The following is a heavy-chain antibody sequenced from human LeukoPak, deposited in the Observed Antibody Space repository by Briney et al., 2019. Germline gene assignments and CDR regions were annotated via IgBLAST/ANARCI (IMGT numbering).Heavy chain of an antibody. D-gene: IGHD2-21*02. CDR1: GDSIASSDYH. Sequence: SETLSLTCTVSGDSIASSDYHWGWVRQPPGKGLEWIGSFYYSGSTNYNPSLKSRVTISVDTSKNQFSLKLSSVTAADTAVYYCARVMVVTAVFDYWGQGTLVTVSS. J-gene: IGHJ4*02. V-gene: IGHV4-39*07. CDR2: FYYSGST. CDR3: ARVMVVTAVFDY.